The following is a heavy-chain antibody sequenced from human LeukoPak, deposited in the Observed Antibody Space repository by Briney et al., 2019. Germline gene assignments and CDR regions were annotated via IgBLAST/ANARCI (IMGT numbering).Heavy chain of an antibody. D-gene: IGHD3-10*01. Sequence: SETLSLTCTVSGGSVSSGSYHWSWTRQPPGKGLEWIGYIYYSGSTNYNPSLKSRVTISVDTSKNQFSLKLSSVTAADTAVYYCARAPNNYGKFDYWGQGTLVTVSS. CDR3: ARAPNNYGKFDY. CDR2: IYYSGST. J-gene: IGHJ4*02. V-gene: IGHV4-61*01. CDR1: GGSVSSGSYH.